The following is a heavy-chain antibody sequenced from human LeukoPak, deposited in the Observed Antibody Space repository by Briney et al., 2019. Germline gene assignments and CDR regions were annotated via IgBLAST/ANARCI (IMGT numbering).Heavy chain of an antibody. J-gene: IGHJ4*02. Sequence: GGSLRLSCAASGFTFSNAWMSWVRQAPGKGLEWVSSITRSSSYIYYADSVKGRFTISRDNAKNSLFLQMNSLRAEDTAIYYCARQTIIYGDYSDYWGQGTLVTVSS. CDR1: GFTFSNAW. CDR3: ARQTIIYGDYSDY. D-gene: IGHD4/OR15-4a*01. CDR2: ITRSSSYI. V-gene: IGHV3-21*01.